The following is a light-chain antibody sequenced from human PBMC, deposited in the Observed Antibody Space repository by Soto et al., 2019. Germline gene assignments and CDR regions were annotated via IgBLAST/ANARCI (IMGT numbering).Light chain of an antibody. J-gene: IGLJ3*02. CDR3: AAWDDNLNGVV. V-gene: IGLV1-44*01. CDR2: RNN. CDR1: SSNIGGNA. Sequence: QSVLTQPPSTSGTPGQRVTISCSGGSSNIGGNAASWYQQVPGTAPKLLIYRNNQRPSGVPDRFYGSSSGTSASLAISGLQSADEADYYCAAWDDNLNGVVFGGGTKLTVL.